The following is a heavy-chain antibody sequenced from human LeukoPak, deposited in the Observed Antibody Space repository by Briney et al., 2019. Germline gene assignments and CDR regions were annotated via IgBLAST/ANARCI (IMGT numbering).Heavy chain of an antibody. CDR3: ARTSRHFYGSGSNLTPWPADMDV. J-gene: IGHJ6*02. D-gene: IGHD3-10*01. Sequence: PSETLSLTCAVYGGPFSGYYWSWIRQPPGKGLEWIGYIYYSGSTHYNPSLNSRVSISLDTSKNQFSLKLSSVTAADTAVYYCARTSRHFYGSGSNLTPWPADMDVWGQGTTVTVSS. V-gene: IGHV4-59*01. CDR2: IYYSGST. CDR1: GGPFSGYY.